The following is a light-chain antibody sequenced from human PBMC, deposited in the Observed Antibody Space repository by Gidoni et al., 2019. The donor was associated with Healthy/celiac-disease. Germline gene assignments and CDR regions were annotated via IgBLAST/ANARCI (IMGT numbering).Light chain of an antibody. CDR1: QSISSY. V-gene: IGKV1-39*01. Sequence: QITQSPSSLSASVGDRVTITCRASQSISSYLNWYQQKPGKAPKLLIYAASSLQSGVPSRFSGSGSGTDFTLTISSLQPEDFATYYCQQSYSTPHTFXXXTKLEIK. CDR3: QQSYSTPHT. CDR2: AAS. J-gene: IGKJ2*01.